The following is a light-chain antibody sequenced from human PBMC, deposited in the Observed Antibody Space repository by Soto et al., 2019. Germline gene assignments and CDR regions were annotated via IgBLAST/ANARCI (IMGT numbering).Light chain of an antibody. Sequence: QSVLPQPPSASGTPGQKVFISCSGSSSNIGGTNYAYWYQQLPGAAPKLLMHSNNLRPSGVPERISGSKFGTAASLAISGLRSEDEAVYYCASWDDRLGAVIFGGGTKVTVL. CDR2: SNN. CDR3: ASWDDRLGAVI. J-gene: IGLJ2*01. V-gene: IGLV1-47*02. CDR1: SSNIGGTNY.